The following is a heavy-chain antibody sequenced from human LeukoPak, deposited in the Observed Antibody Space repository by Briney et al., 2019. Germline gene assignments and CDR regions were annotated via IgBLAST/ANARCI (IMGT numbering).Heavy chain of an antibody. CDR2: IIPIFGIA. D-gene: IGHD3-22*01. CDR3: ARARDSSGSDYFDY. Sequence: ASVKVSCKASGGTFSSYAISWARQAPGQGLEWMGRIIPIFGIANYAQKFQGRVTITADKSTSTAYMELSSLRSEDTAVYYCARARDSSGSDYFDYWDQGTLVTVSS. V-gene: IGHV1-69*04. J-gene: IGHJ4*02. CDR1: GGTFSSYA.